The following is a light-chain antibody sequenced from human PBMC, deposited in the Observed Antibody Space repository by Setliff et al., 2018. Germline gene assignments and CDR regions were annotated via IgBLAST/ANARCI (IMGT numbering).Light chain of an antibody. Sequence: QSALTQPPSASGSPGQSVTISCTGTSNDVWGHNYVSWYQQHPGKAPQLIIYDVTKRPSGVPDRFSGSKSGNTASLTVSGLQAEDGAEYYCSSYADSNIFLFGSGTKVTVL. CDR1: SNDVWGHNY. CDR3: SSYADSNIFL. V-gene: IGLV2-8*01. CDR2: DVT. J-gene: IGLJ1*01.